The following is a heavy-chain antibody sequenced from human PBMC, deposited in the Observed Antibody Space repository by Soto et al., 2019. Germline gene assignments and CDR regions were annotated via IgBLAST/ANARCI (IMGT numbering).Heavy chain of an antibody. CDR1: GYTFISYG. D-gene: IGHD6-19*01. V-gene: IGHV1-18*01. J-gene: IGHJ6*02. CDR2: ISAYNGNT. CDR3: ARDESGYSSGWYGTYYYYGMDV. Sequence: QVQLVQSGAEVKKPGASVKVSCKASGYTFISYGISWVRQAPGQGLEWMGWISAYNGNTNYAQKLQGRVTMTTDTSTSTAYMELRSLRSDDTAVYYCARDESGYSSGWYGTYYYYGMDVWGQGTTVTVSS.